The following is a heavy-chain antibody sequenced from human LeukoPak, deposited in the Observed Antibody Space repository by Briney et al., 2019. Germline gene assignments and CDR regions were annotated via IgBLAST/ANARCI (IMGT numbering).Heavy chain of an antibody. J-gene: IGHJ6*03. CDR1: GYIFPSHG. V-gene: IGHV1-24*01. CDR2: FDPEDGET. D-gene: IGHD4-17*01. Sequence: ASVKVSCKASGYIFPSHGISWVRQAPGKGLEWMGGFDPEDGETIYAQKFQGRVAMTEDTSTDTAYMELSSLRSEDTAVYYCATKPVKGYYYYYMDVWGKGTTVTVSS. CDR3: ATKPVKGYYYYYMDV.